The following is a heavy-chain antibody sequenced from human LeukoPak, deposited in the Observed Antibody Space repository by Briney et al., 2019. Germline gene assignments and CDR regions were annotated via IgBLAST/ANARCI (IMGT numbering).Heavy chain of an antibody. D-gene: IGHD1-1*01. CDR2: SSYNGNT. Sequence: SETLSLTCTVSGASFTNYYWSWIRQPPGQGLEWIGFSSYNGNTNYNPSLKSRVTISVDMSKNQFSLKLTSVTAADTAVYYCARELNWRYFDYWGQGTLVTVSS. J-gene: IGHJ4*02. CDR1: GASFTNYY. CDR3: ARELNWRYFDY. V-gene: IGHV4-59*12.